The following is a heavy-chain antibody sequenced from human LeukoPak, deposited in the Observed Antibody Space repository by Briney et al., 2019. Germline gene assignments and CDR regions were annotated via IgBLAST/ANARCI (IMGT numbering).Heavy chain of an antibody. Sequence: PSETQSLTCTVSGGSISSYYWSWIRQPPGKGLEWIGYIYYSGSTNYNPSLKSRVTISVDTSKNQFSLKLSSLTAADTAVYYCARLLITMVRGVIIHTLDYWGQGTLVTVSS. J-gene: IGHJ4*02. CDR2: IYYSGST. CDR3: ARLLITMVRGVIIHTLDY. CDR1: GGSISSYY. D-gene: IGHD3-10*01. V-gene: IGHV4-59*01.